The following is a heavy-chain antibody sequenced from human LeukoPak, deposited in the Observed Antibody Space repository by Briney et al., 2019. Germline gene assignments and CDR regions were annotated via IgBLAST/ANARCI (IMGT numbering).Heavy chain of an antibody. Sequence: PAGSLTLSCEASGFTFSNHAMSWVRQAPGKGLMWVSAISGGADRTYYADSVKGRFTISRDNSKDTMYLQMDSLRAEDTAVYYCAKDRGASDVDYFDCWGQGTLVTVSS. D-gene: IGHD3-16*01. CDR1: GFTFSNHA. V-gene: IGHV3-23*01. CDR2: ISGGADRT. CDR3: AKDRGASDVDYFDC. J-gene: IGHJ4*02.